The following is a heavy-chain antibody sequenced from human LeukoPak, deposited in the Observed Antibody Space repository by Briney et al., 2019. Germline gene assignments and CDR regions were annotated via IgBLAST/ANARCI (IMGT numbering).Heavy chain of an antibody. V-gene: IGHV3-74*01. J-gene: IGHJ1*01. CDR3: ARGGSVSCHH. CDR2: INTDGSST. Sequence: GGSLRLSCAASGFTFSSYWMHWVRQAPGKGLVWVSRINTDGSSTSYADSVKGRFTISRGNAKNTVYLQMNGLRAEDTAVYYCARGGSVSCHHWGQGTLVTVSS. D-gene: IGHD2-2*01. CDR1: GFTFSSYW.